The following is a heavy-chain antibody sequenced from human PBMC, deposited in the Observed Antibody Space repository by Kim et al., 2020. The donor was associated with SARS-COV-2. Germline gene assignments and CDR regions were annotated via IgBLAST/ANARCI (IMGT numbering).Heavy chain of an antibody. CDR1: GGSISSSGFY. V-gene: IGHV4-39*01. J-gene: IGHJ6*02. Sequence: SETLSLTCALSGGSISSSGFYWVWIRQSPGKGLEYIATINSGGSSYHNPSLKSRVTISVDMSKNQFSLRLNSVTAADTAVYYCAKILGEGKGWPYYYYAMDVWGQGTTVTVSS. D-gene: IGHD3-10*01. CDR3: AKILGEGKGWPYYYYAMDV. CDR2: INSGGSS.